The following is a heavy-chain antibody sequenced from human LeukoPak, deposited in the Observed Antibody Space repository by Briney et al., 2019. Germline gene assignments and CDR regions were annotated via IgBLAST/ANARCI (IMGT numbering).Heavy chain of an antibody. D-gene: IGHD3-22*01. Sequence: ASVKVSCKASGYTFTSYGISWVRQAPGQGLEWMGWISAYNGNTNYAQKLQSRVTMTTDTSTSTAYMELRSLRSDDTAVYYCARDGDLDYYDSSGYRRRELDYWGQGTLVTVSS. V-gene: IGHV1-18*01. CDR2: ISAYNGNT. J-gene: IGHJ4*02. CDR3: ARDGDLDYYDSSGYRRRELDY. CDR1: GYTFTSYG.